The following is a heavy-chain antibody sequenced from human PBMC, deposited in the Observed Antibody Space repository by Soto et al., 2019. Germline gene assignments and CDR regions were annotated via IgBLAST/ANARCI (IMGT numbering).Heavy chain of an antibody. CDR1: GGSITSCY. Sequence: SETLSLTCPVSGGSITSCYWSWIRQSSGKGREGIGYFSHSGNTNYNPSLKSRVSISVDTSKNQFSLNLSSVTAADTAVYYCANSGYCTRTSCYSFDYWGQGTLVTVS. V-gene: IGHV4-59*12. D-gene: IGHD2-2*01. CDR2: FSHSGNT. J-gene: IGHJ4*02. CDR3: ANSGYCTRTSCYSFDY.